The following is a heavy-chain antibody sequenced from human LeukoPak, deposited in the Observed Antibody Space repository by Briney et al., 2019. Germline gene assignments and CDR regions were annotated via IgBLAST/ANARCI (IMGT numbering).Heavy chain of an antibody. CDR2: IFTTGTT. CDR1: GFTVSSTY. V-gene: IGHV3-53*01. J-gene: IGHJ4*02. D-gene: IGHD3-10*01. Sequence: GGSLRLSCVLSGFTVSSTYISWFRQTPGKGLEWVSVIFTTGTTYYADSVKGRFTISRDNSKNTLYLQMNSLRAEDTAVYYCAKVRQYGSGSYPDYWGQGTLVTVSS. CDR3: AKVRQYGSGSYPDY.